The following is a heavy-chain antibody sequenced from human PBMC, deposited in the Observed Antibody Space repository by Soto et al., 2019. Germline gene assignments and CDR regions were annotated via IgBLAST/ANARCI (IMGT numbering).Heavy chain of an antibody. J-gene: IGHJ3*02. D-gene: IGHD6-6*01. CDR2: ISDSGGLT. CDR1: GFAFSSHP. V-gene: IGHV3-23*01. CDR3: ARRAFGSSRSFDI. Sequence: PGGSLRLSCAASGFAFSSHPMSWVRQAPERGLEWVSGISDSGGLTYNADSVKGRFTISRDNSKNTLYLQMNSLRAEDTALYSCARRAFGSSRSFDIWGQGTMVTVSS.